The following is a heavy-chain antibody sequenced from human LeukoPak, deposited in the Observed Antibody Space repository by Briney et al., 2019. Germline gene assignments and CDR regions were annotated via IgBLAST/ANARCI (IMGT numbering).Heavy chain of an antibody. V-gene: IGHV3-30*02. Sequence: GGSLRLSCAASGFTFSSYGMHWVRQAPGKGLEWVAFIRDDGSDKYYADSVKGRFTISRDNSKNTLYLQMNSLRVEDKAVYYCAKHYGYPVYYFDYWGQGTLVTVSS. CDR1: GFTFSSYG. D-gene: IGHD5-18*01. J-gene: IGHJ4*02. CDR3: AKHYGYPVYYFDY. CDR2: IRDDGSDK.